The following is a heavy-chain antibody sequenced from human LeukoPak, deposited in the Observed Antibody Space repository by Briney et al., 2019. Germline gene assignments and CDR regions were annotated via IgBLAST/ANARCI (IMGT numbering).Heavy chain of an antibody. D-gene: IGHD2-15*01. Sequence: ATVKVSCKASGYTFTSYYMHWVRQAPGQGLEWMGIINPSGGSTSYAQKFQGRVTMTRDMSTSTVYMELSSLRSEDTAVYYCARSRVSGPNDYWGQGTLVTVSS. CDR1: GYTFTSYY. V-gene: IGHV1-46*01. J-gene: IGHJ4*02. CDR2: INPSGGST. CDR3: ARSRVSGPNDY.